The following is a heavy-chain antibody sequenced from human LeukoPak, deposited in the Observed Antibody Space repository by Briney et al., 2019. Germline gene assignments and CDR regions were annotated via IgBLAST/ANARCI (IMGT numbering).Heavy chain of an antibody. CDR3: ARDPAFSSWFDP. CDR1: GYTFTGYY. CDR2: INPNSGGT. Sequence: ASVKVSCKASGYTFTGYYMHWVRQAPGKGLEGMGWINPNSGGTNYAQKFQGRVTMTRDTSISTAYMELSRLRSDDTAVYYCARDPAFSSWFDPWGQGTLVTVSS. V-gene: IGHV1-2*02. J-gene: IGHJ5*02.